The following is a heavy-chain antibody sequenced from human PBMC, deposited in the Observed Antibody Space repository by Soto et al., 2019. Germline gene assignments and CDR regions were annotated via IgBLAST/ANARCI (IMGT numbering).Heavy chain of an antibody. D-gene: IGHD2-21*01. CDR3: VSERGGAY. J-gene: IGHJ4*02. Sequence: GGSLRLSCAASGFTFSSYWMNWVRQAPGKGLEWVANINHYGSDKYYVDSVKGRFTISRDSAKNSLYLQMNSLRAEDTAVYYCVSERGGAYWGQGTLVTVSS. CDR2: INHYGSDK. CDR1: GFTFSSYW. V-gene: IGHV3-7*05.